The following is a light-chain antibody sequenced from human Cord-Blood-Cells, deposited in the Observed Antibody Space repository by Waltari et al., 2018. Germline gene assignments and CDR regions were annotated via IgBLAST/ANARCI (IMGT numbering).Light chain of an antibody. CDR3: QQSYSTPWT. CDR2: AAS. V-gene: IGKV1-39*01. J-gene: IGKJ1*01. Sequence: DIQMTQSPSSLSASVGDRFTITCRASQSISSYFNWYQQKPGKAPKPLIYAASSLQSGVPARFSGSGSGTDFTLTIRSLQPEDFATYYCQQSYSTPWTFGQGTKVEIK. CDR1: QSISSY.